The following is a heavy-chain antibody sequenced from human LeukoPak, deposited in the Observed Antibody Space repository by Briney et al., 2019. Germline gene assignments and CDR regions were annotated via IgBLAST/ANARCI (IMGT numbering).Heavy chain of an antibody. D-gene: IGHD3-16*01. Sequence: PSETLSLTCAVYGGSFSGYYWSWIRQPPGKGLEWIGEINHSGSTNYNPSLKSRVTISVDTSKNQFSLKLSSVTAADTAVYYCARLYTRKGGADYWGQGTLVTVSS. CDR3: ARLYTRKGGADY. CDR2: INHSGST. V-gene: IGHV4-34*01. J-gene: IGHJ4*02. CDR1: GGSFSGYY.